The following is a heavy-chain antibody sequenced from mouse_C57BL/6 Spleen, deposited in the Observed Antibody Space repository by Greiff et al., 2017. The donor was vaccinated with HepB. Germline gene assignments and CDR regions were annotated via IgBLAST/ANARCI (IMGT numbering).Heavy chain of an antibody. V-gene: IGHV1-64*01. CDR1: GYTFTSYW. CDR3: ERGSNSDYAMDY. D-gene: IGHD2-5*01. CDR2: IHPNSGRT. J-gene: IGHJ4*01. Sequence: QVQLQQPGAELVKPGASVKLSCKASGYTFTSYWMHWVKQRPGPGLEWIGIIHPNSGRTNYNENFKSKATLTVDKSSSTAYMQLSSLTSEDSAVYYWERGSNSDYAMDYWGQGTSVTVSS.